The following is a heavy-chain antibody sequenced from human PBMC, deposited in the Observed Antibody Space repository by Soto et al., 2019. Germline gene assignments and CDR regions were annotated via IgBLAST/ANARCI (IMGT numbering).Heavy chain of an antibody. CDR3: ARDYPPDQWGSGWFNFDY. CDR2: ISYDGSNK. J-gene: IGHJ4*02. Sequence: QVQLVESGGGVVQPGRSLRLSCGASGFTFNNYAMHWVRQAPGKGLEWVAVISYDGSNKYYADSVKGRFTISRDNSKNTLYLQMNSLRAEDTAVYYCARDYPPDQWGSGWFNFDYWGQGTLVTVSS. D-gene: IGHD6-19*01. CDR1: GFTFNNYA. V-gene: IGHV3-30-3*01.